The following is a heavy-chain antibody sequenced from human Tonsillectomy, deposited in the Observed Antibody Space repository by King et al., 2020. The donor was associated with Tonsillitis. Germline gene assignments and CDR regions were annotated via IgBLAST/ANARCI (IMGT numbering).Heavy chain of an antibody. V-gene: IGHV3-53*01. CDR3: ARGQLGMRYGLGAFDI. J-gene: IGHJ3*02. CDR2: IYSAGST. D-gene: IGHD7-27*01. Sequence: VQLVESGGGLIQPGGSLRLSCAASGFTVSSNYMSWVRQAPGKGLEGVSVIYSAGSTYYADSVKGRVTISRDNSKNMLYLQMNSRRAEDTAGYYCARGQLGMRYGLGAFDIWGQGTMVTVSS. CDR1: GFTVSSNY.